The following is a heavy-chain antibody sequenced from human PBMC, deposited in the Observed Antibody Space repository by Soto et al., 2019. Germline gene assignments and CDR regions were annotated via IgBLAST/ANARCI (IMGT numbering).Heavy chain of an antibody. CDR3: AKVRYSSPMGYYYGMDV. J-gene: IGHJ6*02. D-gene: IGHD6-19*01. CDR2: IIPIFGTA. CDR1: RVAFSKFV. V-gene: IGHV1-69*01. Sequence: QAQLEQSGGEVKKPGSSVKVSCKASRVAFSKFVTWVRQAPGLGLEWVGGIIPIFGTANYAQKFQGRGTITADESTSTSYMEVNNLRSEDTAVYYCAKVRYSSPMGYYYGMDVWGQGTTVTVSS.